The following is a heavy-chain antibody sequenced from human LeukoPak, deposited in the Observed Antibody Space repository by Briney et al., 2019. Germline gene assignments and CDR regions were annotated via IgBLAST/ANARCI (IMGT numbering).Heavy chain of an antibody. CDR3: ARVTGYMTEDYFDY. J-gene: IGHJ4*02. Sequence: SETLSLTCAVYGGSFSGYYWSWLRQPPGKGLEWIGEINHSGSTNYNSSLKSRVTISVDTSKNQFSLKLSSVTAADTAVYYCARVTGYMTEDYFDYWGQGTLITVSS. CDR1: GGSFSGYY. V-gene: IGHV4-34*01. CDR2: INHSGST. D-gene: IGHD6-13*01.